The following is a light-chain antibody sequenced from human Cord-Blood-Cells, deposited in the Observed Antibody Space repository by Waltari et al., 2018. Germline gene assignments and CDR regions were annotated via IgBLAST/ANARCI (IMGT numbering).Light chain of an antibody. V-gene: IGKV1-5*03. CDR2: KAS. Sequence: DIQMTRSPSTLSASVGDRVTITCRASQSISSWLAWYQQKPGKAPKLLIYKASSLESGVPSRFSGSGSGTEFTLTISSLQSEDFATYYCQQYYSFPLTFGGGTKVEIK. CDR3: QQYYSFPLT. J-gene: IGKJ4*01. CDR1: QSISSW.